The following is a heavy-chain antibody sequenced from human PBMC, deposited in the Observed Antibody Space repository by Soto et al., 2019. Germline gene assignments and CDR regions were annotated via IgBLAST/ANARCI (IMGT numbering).Heavy chain of an antibody. D-gene: IGHD1-7*01. Sequence: EVQLVPSGAEVKKPGESLKISSKGSGYSFTTYWNGWVRQLPGKGLDWMAIIYPGDSDTRHSPSFQGQVTIWADKSINTAYLQWSSLKASDTAMYYCARLWGTGTYWYFELWGRGTLVTVSS. J-gene: IGHJ2*01. V-gene: IGHV5-51*03. CDR1: GYSFTTYW. CDR2: IYPGDSDT. CDR3: ARLWGTGTYWYFEL.